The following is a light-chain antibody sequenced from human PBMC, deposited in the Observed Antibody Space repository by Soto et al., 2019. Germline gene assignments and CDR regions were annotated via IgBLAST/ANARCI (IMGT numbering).Light chain of an antibody. CDR1: SSDVGSYNL. V-gene: IGLV2-23*01. J-gene: IGLJ2*01. CDR3: SSYAGISTLVV. CDR2: EAN. Sequence: QSALTQAASVSGSPGQSITISCTGTSSDVGSYNLVSWCQQHPGTAPKLIIYEANKRPSGLSTRFSGSKSGNTASLTISGLQAEDEADYFCSSYAGISTLVVFGGGTKLTVL.